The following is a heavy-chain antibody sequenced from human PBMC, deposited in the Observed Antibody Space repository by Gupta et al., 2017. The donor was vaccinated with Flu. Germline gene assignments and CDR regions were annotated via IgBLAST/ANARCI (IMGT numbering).Heavy chain of an antibody. CDR1: GYKFTTYW. D-gene: IGHD3-9*01. CDR3: ARRGAYEVSTGYSGEVKWLDP. J-gene: IGHJ5*02. CDR2: IDPRESSI. V-gene: IGHV5-10-1*01. Sequence: EAQLVQSGTEVKKAGESLRISCKVYGYKFTTYWINWVRQIPGKGLEWMGKIDPRESSIDYDPSFEGHVTISVDKSINTAYLQWTSLKASDTAMYYCARRGAYEVSTGYSGEVKWLDPWGQGTLVNVSS.